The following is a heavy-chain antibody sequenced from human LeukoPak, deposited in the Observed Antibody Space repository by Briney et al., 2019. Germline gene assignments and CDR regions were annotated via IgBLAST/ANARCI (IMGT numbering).Heavy chain of an antibody. J-gene: IGHJ4*02. CDR2: IKQDGSEK. D-gene: IGHD3-22*01. V-gene: IGHV3-7*03. CDR1: GFTFSSYW. Sequence: PGGSLRLSCAASGFTFSSYWMSWVRQAPGKGLEWVANIKQDGSEKYYVDSVKGRFTISRDNSKNTLYLQMNSLRAEDTAVYFCAKEGYDSSGYQFDYWGQGTLVTVSS. CDR3: AKEGYDSSGYQFDY.